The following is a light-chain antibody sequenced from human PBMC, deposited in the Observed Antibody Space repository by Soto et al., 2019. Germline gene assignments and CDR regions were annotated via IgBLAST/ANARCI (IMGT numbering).Light chain of an antibody. CDR2: DAS. CDR1: QSVSSY. V-gene: IGKV3-11*01. J-gene: IGKJ2*01. CDR3: QQRSNLMYT. Sequence: EIVLTQSPATLSLSPGERATLSRRASQSVSSYLAWYQQKPGQAPRLLIYDASTRATGIPARFSGSGSGTDFTLTISSLEPEDFAVYYCQQRSNLMYTFGQGTKLEIK.